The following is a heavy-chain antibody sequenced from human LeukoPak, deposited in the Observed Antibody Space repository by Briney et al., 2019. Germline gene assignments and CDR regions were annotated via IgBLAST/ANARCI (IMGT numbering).Heavy chain of an antibody. CDR2: IKQDGSEK. CDR1: GFTFSSYW. V-gene: IGHV3-7*01. J-gene: IGHJ4*02. D-gene: IGHD4-17*01. CDR3: ARDAGVWSVTVFDY. Sequence: QPGGSQRLSCAASGFTFSSYWMTWLRQAPGKGLEWVANIKQDGSEKYYVDSVKGRFTISRDNTKNSLYLQMNSLRAEDTAVYYCARDAGVWSVTVFDYWGQGTLVTVSS.